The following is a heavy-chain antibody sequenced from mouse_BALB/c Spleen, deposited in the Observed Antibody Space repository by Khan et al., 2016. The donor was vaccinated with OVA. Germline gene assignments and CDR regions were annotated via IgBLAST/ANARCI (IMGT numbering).Heavy chain of an antibody. CDR2: ISTFYGDA. CDR3: VRGSGNSRFAY. D-gene: IGHD1-3*01. J-gene: IGHJ3*01. Sequence: QVQLQQSGAELVRPGVSVKISCKGSGYTFTDFAMHWVKQSHAKSLEWIGVISTFYGDATYNQMFKDKATMIVDKSSSTAYVELVSLTSEDSAIYYCVRGSGNSRFAYWGQGTLVTVSA. V-gene: IGHV1S137*01. CDR1: GYTFTDFA.